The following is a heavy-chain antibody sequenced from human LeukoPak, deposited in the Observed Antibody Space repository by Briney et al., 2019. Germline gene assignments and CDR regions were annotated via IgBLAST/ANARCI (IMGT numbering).Heavy chain of an antibody. D-gene: IGHD5-18*01. CDR3: SRVRGYSYGYGDY. J-gene: IGHJ4*02. V-gene: IGHV3-49*04. CDR1: GFTFGDYA. Sequence: PGRSLRLSCTASGFTFGDYAMSWVRQAPGKGLEWVGFIRSKAYGGTTEYAASVKGRFTISRDDSKSIAYLQVNSLKTEDTAVYYCSRVRGYSYGYGDYRGQGTLVTVSA. CDR2: IRSKAYGGTT.